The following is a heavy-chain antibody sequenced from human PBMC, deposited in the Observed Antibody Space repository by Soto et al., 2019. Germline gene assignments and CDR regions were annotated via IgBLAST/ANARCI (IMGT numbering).Heavy chain of an antibody. CDR3: ARVAVTGDYYPLNWFDP. V-gene: IGHV3-48*01. CDR2: ISSSSSTI. Sequence: HPGGSLRLSCAASGFTFSSYSMNWVRQAPGKGLEWVSYISSSSSTIYYADSVKGRFTISRDNAKNSLYLQMNSLRAEDTAVYYCARVAVTGDYYPLNWFDPWGQGTLVTVSS. D-gene: IGHD4-17*01. CDR1: GFTFSSYS. J-gene: IGHJ5*02.